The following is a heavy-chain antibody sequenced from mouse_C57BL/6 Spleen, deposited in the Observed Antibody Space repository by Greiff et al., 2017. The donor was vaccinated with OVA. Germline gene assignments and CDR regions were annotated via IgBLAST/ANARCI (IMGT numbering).Heavy chain of an antibody. D-gene: IGHD2-10*01. CDR1: GYTFTSYW. J-gene: IGHJ1*03. V-gene: IGHV1-69*01. CDR2: IDPSDSYT. CDR3: ARPTASYWYFDV. Sequence: QVHVKQPGAELVMPGASVKLSCKASGYTFTSYWMHWVKQRPGQGLEWIGEIDPSDSYTNYNPKFKGKSTLTVDKSSSTAYMQLSSLTSEDSAVYYGARPTASYWYFDVWGTGTTVTVSS.